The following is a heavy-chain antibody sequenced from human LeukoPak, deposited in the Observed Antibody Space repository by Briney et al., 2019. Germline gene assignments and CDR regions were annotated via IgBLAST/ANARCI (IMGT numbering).Heavy chain of an antibody. V-gene: IGHV3-30*18. CDR3: AKGTAGRYSGYYYYGMDV. J-gene: IGHJ6*02. CDR2: ISYDGSNK. CDR1: GFTFSSYG. Sequence: PGGSLRLSCAASGFTFSSYGMHWVRQAPGKGLEWVAVISYDGSNKYYADSVKGRFTISRDNSKNTLYLQMNSLRAEDTAVYYCAKGTAGRYSGYYYYGMDVWGQGTKVTVSS. D-gene: IGHD2-15*01.